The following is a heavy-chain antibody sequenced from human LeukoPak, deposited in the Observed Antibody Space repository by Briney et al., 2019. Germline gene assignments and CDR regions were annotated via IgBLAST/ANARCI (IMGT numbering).Heavy chain of an antibody. CDR1: GYTFTSYH. CDR2: INPSGGST. CDR3: ARDNSVGDNAWWFDP. Sequence: ASVKVSCKASGYTFTSYHMHWVRQAPGQGLEWMGIINPSGGSTSYAQKFQGRVTMTRDMSTSTDYMELSSLRSEDTAIYYCARDNSVGDNAWWFDPWGQGTLVTVSS. J-gene: IGHJ5*02. V-gene: IGHV1-46*01. D-gene: IGHD1-26*01.